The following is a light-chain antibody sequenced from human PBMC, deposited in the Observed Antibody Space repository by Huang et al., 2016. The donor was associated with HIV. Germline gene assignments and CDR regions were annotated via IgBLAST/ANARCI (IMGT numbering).Light chain of an antibody. J-gene: IGKJ3*01. CDR2: GAS. CDR1: QSVSSTY. Sequence: EIVLTQSPGTLSLSPGERATLSCRASQSVSSTYLAWYQQKHGQAPRLLIYGASSRATGIPDRFSGSGSGTDFTLTISRLEPEDFAMYYCQQYDSSPFTFGPGTKVDIK. V-gene: IGKV3-20*01. CDR3: QQYDSSPFT.